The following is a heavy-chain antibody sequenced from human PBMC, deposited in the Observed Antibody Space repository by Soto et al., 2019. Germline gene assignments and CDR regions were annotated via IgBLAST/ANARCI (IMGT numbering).Heavy chain of an antibody. J-gene: IGHJ3*02. D-gene: IGHD4-17*01. CDR3: ANATMTTVTTGGGNDAFDI. CDR1: GYTFTSYD. CDR2: MNPNSGNT. Sequence: ASVKVSCKASGYTFTSYDINWVRQATGQGLEWMGWMNPNSGNTGYAQKFQGRVTMTRNTSISTAYMELSSLRSEDTAVYYCANATMTTVTTGGGNDAFDIWGQGTMVTVSS. V-gene: IGHV1-8*01.